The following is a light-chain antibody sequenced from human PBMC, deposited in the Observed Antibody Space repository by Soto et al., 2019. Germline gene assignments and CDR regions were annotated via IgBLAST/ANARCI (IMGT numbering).Light chain of an antibody. Sequence: QSALTQPASVSGSPGQSITISCTGTSSDVGGYNYVSWYQQHPGKATKLMIYEVSNRPSGVSNRFSGSKTGHTASLTISGLQAEDEADYYCRSYASSSTRVFGGGTKLTVL. CDR2: EVS. CDR1: SSDVGGYNY. J-gene: IGLJ3*02. V-gene: IGLV2-14*01. CDR3: RSYASSSTRV.